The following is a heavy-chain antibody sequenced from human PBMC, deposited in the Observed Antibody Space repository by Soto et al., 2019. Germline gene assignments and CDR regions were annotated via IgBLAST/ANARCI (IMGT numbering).Heavy chain of an antibody. D-gene: IGHD3-10*01. CDR2: INHSGST. Sequence: SETLSLTCAVYGGCFSGYYWSWIRQPPGKGLEWIGEINHSGSTNYNPSLKSRVTISVDTSKNQFSLKLSSVTAADTAVYYCARGGLWFGELFRYYYYYYGMDVWGQGTTVTVSS. CDR1: GGCFSGYY. CDR3: ARGGLWFGELFRYYYYYYGMDV. J-gene: IGHJ6*02. V-gene: IGHV4-34*01.